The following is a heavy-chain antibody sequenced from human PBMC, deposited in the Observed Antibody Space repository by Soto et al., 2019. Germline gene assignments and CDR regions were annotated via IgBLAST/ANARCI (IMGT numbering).Heavy chain of an antibody. Sequence: SVKDAFKARGCTLSSYAISWVRQAPGQGLEWMGGIIPIFGTANYAQKFQGRVTITADESTSKAYMELSSLRSEDTAVYYCAGGRGGSSPSDYWGQGTLVTAPQ. CDR3: AGGRGGSSPSDY. D-gene: IGHD1-26*01. J-gene: IGHJ4*02. CDR1: GCTLSSYA. V-gene: IGHV1-69*13. CDR2: IIPIFGTA.